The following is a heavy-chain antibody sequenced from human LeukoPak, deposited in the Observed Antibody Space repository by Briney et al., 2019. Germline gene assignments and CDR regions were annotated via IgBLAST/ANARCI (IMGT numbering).Heavy chain of an antibody. Sequence: GGSLRLSCAASGFTFSVYGLNWVRQAPGRGLEWLSYISSSSSEIHYADSVKGRFTISRDNAKNSLYLQMNSLRAEDTAVYYCASLPKVGGYWGQGTLVTVSS. J-gene: IGHJ4*02. CDR2: ISSSSSEI. CDR3: ASLPKVGGY. CDR1: GFTFSVYG. D-gene: IGHD4-23*01. V-gene: IGHV3-21*05.